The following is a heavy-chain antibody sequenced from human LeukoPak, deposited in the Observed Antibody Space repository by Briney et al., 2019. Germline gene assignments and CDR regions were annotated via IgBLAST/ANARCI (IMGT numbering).Heavy chain of an antibody. D-gene: IGHD6-13*01. V-gene: IGHV3-33*01. Sequence: GGSLRLSCAASGFTFSSYGMHWVRQAPGKGLEWVAVIWYDGSNKYYADSVKGRFTISRDNSKNTLYLQMNSLRAEDTAVYYCARERIAAAGPRVDPWGQGTLVTVSS. J-gene: IGHJ5*02. CDR1: GFTFSSYG. CDR3: ARERIAAAGPRVDP. CDR2: IWYDGSNK.